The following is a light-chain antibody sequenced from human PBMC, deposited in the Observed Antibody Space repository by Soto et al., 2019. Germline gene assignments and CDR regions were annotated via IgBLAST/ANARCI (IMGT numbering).Light chain of an antibody. CDR1: QSVSSNY. V-gene: IGKV3-20*01. CDR2: GVS. CDR3: QQYHISPIT. Sequence: EIVLTQSPVTLSLSPGERATLSCRAGQSVSSNYLAWYQQKPGQAPRLLIFGVSSRATGIPDRFSGSGSGTDFTLTISRLEPEDFAVYYCQQYHISPITFGQGTRLEIK. J-gene: IGKJ5*01.